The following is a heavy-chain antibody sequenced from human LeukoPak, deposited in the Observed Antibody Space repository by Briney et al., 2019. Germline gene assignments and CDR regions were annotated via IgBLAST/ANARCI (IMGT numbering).Heavy chain of an antibody. Sequence: GGSLRLPCAASGFTFSSYSMNWVRQAPGKGLEWVSSISSSSSYIYYADSVKGRFTVSRDNAKNSLYLQMNSLRAEDTAVYYCARSGYCSGGSCHYFDYWGQGTLVTVSS. V-gene: IGHV3-21*01. CDR3: ARSGYCSGGSCHYFDY. D-gene: IGHD2-15*01. CDR2: ISSSSSYI. J-gene: IGHJ4*02. CDR1: GFTFSSYS.